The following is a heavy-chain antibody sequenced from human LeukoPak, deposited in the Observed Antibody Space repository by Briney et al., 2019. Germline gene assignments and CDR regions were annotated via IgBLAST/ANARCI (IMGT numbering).Heavy chain of an antibody. CDR2: ISSSGSTI. V-gene: IGHV3-48*04. D-gene: IGHD2-2*01. CDR3: ARAVVVPAAMRNYYYYYGMDV. CDR1: GFMFSSYW. Sequence: GGSLRLSCVASGFMFSSYWMNWVRQAPGKGLEWVSYISSSGSTIYYADSVKGRFTISRDNAKNSLYLQMNSLRAEDTAVYYCARAVVVPAAMRNYYYYYGMDVWGQGTTVTVSS. J-gene: IGHJ6*02.